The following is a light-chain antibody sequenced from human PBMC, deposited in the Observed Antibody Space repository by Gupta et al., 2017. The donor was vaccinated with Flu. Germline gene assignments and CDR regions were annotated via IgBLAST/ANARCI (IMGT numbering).Light chain of an antibody. CDR3: QVWDSGSDHEV. V-gene: IGLV3-21*03. J-gene: IGLJ3*02. CDR1: NIRTKT. Sequence: GKTARITCGGDNIRTKTVHWYRQRPGQAPVLVVYDDSARPSGIPERFSGSNSGNTATLTISRVEAGDEADYYCQVWDSGSDHEVFGGGTKLTVL. CDR2: DDS.